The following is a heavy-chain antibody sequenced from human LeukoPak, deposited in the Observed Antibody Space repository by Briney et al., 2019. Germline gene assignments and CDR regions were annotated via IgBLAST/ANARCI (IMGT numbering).Heavy chain of an antibody. V-gene: IGHV1-46*01. Sequence: ASVKVSCKASGYTFTSYYMHWVRQAPGQGLEWMGIINPSGGSTSYAQKFQGRVTITADKSTSTAYMELSSLRSEDTAVYYCARDGDALYYYYMDVWGKGTTVTVSS. CDR1: GYTFTSYY. CDR2: INPSGGST. J-gene: IGHJ6*03. CDR3: ARDGDALYYYYMDV.